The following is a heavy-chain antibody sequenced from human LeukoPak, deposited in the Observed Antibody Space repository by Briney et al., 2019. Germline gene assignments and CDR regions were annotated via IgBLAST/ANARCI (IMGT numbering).Heavy chain of an antibody. J-gene: IGHJ6*02. D-gene: IGHD3-22*01. V-gene: IGHV3-48*04. CDR1: GFTFSSYS. CDR2: ISSSSSTI. CDR3: ARDYYDSTGDLYGMDV. Sequence: GGSLRLSCAASGFTFSSYSMNWVRQAPGKGLEWVSYISSSSSTIYYADSVKGRFTISRDNAKNSLYLQMNSLRAEDTAVYYCARDYYDSTGDLYGMDVWGQGTTVTVSS.